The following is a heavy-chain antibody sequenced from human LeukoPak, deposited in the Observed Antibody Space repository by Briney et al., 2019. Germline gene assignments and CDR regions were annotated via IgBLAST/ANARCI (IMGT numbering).Heavy chain of an antibody. V-gene: IGHV3-21*04. CDR1: GFTFSSYS. CDR3: AKAVPAAINWFDP. CDR2: ISSNSSYI. Sequence: GGSLRLSCAASGFTFSSYSMNWVRQAPGKGLEWVSSISSNSSYIYYADSVKGRFTISRDNAKNSLYLQMNSLRAEDTAVYYCAKAVPAAINWFDPWGQGTLVTVSS. D-gene: IGHD2-2*01. J-gene: IGHJ5*02.